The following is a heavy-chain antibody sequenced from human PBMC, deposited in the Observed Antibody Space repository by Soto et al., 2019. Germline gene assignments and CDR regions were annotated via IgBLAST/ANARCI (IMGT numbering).Heavy chain of an antibody. Sequence: GGSLRLSCAASGFTFSNAWMNWVRQAPGKGLEWVGRIKSKTDGGTTDYAAPVKGRFTISRDDSKNTLYLQMNSLKTEDTAVYYCTTDDLLVVPAAMSYYYYGMDVWGQGTTVTVSS. CDR1: GFTFSNAW. V-gene: IGHV3-15*07. CDR3: TTDDLLVVPAAMSYYYYGMDV. CDR2: IKSKTDGGTT. J-gene: IGHJ6*02. D-gene: IGHD2-2*01.